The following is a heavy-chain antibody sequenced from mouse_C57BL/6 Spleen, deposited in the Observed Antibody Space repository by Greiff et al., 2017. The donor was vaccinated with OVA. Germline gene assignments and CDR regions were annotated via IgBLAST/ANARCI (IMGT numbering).Heavy chain of an antibody. Sequence: VQLQQSGAELVRPGTSVKVSCKASGYAFTNYLIEWVKQRPGQGLEWIGVINPGSGGTNYNEKFKGKATLTADKSSSTAYMQLSSLTSEDSAVYFCASPAYYSNYGYVDVWGTGTTVTVSS. J-gene: IGHJ1*03. V-gene: IGHV1-54*01. CDR3: ASPAYYSNYGYVDV. CDR1: GYAFTNYL. CDR2: INPGSGGT. D-gene: IGHD2-5*01.